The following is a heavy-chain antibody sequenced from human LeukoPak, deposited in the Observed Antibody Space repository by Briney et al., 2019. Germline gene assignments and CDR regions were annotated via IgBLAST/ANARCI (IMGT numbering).Heavy chain of an antibody. CDR3: ARDSVRGVINNWFDP. CDR1: GFTFSSYS. V-gene: IGHV3-48*01. J-gene: IGHJ5*02. CDR2: ISSSSSTI. Sequence: PGGSLRLSCAASGFTFSSYSMNWVRQAPGKGLEWVSYISSSSSTIYYADSVKGRFTISRDNSKNTLYLQMNSLRAEDTAVYYCARDSVRGVINNWFDPWGQGTLVTVSS. D-gene: IGHD3-10*01.